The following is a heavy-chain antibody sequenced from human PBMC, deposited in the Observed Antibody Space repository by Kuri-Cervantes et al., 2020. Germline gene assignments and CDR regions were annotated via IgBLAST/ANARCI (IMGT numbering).Heavy chain of an antibody. D-gene: IGHD3-10*01. J-gene: IGHJ4*02. V-gene: IGHV1-45*02. CDR2: ITPFNGNT. CDR3: ARVLTVRGVIPLGY. CDR1: GYTFTYRY. Sequence: SVKVSCKASGYTFTYRYLHWVRQAPGQALEWMGWITPFNGNTNYAQKFQGRATITRDTSASTAYMELSSLRSEDTAVYYCARVLTVRGVIPLGYWGQGTLVTVSS.